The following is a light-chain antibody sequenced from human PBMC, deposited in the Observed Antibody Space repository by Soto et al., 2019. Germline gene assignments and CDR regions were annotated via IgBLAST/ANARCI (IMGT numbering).Light chain of an antibody. V-gene: IGKV3-15*01. CDR1: QSVSSN. CDR2: GAS. J-gene: IGKJ1*01. Sequence: EIVMTQSPATLSVSPGERATLSCWASQSVSSNLAWYQQKPGQAPRLLIYGASTRATDIPARFSGSGSGTEFTLTIGSLQSEDFAVYYCQQCNNWPATFGQGTKVDVK. CDR3: QQCNNWPAT.